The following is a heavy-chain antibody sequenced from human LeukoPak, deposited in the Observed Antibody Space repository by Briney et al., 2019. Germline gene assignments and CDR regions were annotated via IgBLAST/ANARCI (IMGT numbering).Heavy chain of an antibody. Sequence: ASVKVSCKASGYTFTSYGISWVRQAPGQGLEWMGLISAYNGNTNYAQKLQGRVTMTTDTSTSTAYMELRSLRSDDTAVYYCASFSSSWYKYAFDIWGQGTMVTASS. V-gene: IGHV1-18*01. CDR3: ASFSSSWYKYAFDI. CDR1: GYTFTSYG. D-gene: IGHD6-13*01. CDR2: ISAYNGNT. J-gene: IGHJ3*02.